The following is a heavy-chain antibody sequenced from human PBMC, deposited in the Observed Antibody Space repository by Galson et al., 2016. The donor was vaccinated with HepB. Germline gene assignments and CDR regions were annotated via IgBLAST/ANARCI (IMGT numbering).Heavy chain of an antibody. D-gene: IGHD5/OR15-5a*01. CDR2: ISYDGMRQ. V-gene: IGHV3-30*04. CDR3: ARDRGTRVWYIDY. Sequence: SLRLSCAASGFTFSSYAIHWVRQAPGKGLEWVALISYDGMRQDYADSVKGRVTISRDSSNNTIYLQMNSLTTEDTAIYYCARDRGTRVWYIDYWGQGTPVTVSS. CDR1: GFTFSSYA. J-gene: IGHJ4*02.